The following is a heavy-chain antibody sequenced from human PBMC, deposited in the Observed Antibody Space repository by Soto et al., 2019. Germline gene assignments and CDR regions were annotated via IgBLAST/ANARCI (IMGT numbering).Heavy chain of an antibody. CDR1: GYTFTGYY. V-gene: IGHV1-2*04. CDR3: AREYNCTNGVCYTYFDY. CDR2: INPNSGGT. Sequence: ASVKVSCKASGYTFTGYYMHWVRQAPGQGLEWMGWINPNSGGTNYAQKFQGWVTMTRDTSISTAYMERSRLRSDDTAVYYCAREYNCTNGVCYTYFDYWGQGTLVTVSS. D-gene: IGHD2-8*01. J-gene: IGHJ4*02.